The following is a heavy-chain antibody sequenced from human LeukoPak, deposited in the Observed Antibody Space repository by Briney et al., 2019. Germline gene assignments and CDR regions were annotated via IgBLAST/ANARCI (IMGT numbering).Heavy chain of an antibody. Sequence: GGSLRLSCTASGFTFRDYGMHWVRQAPGKGLEWVAFIRFDGNNKYYADSVKGRFIISRDSSKNTLYLQMSSLRTDDTAVYYCAKDFGTYSYYYMDVWGKGTTVTISS. D-gene: IGHD3-3*01. CDR2: IRFDGNNK. J-gene: IGHJ6*03. V-gene: IGHV3-30*02. CDR3: AKDFGTYSYYYMDV. CDR1: GFTFRDYG.